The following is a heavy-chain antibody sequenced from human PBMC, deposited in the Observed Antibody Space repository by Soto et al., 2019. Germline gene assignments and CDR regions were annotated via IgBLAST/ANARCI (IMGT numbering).Heavy chain of an antibody. CDR1: GFTFDDYA. V-gene: IGHV3-9*01. CDR2: ISWNRGSI. CDR3: AKDMGEEYYVEVMDV. D-gene: IGHD1-26*01. J-gene: IGHJ6*03. Sequence: EVQLVESGGGLVQPGRSLRLSCAASGFTFDDYAMHWVRQAPGKGLEWVSGISWNRGSIGYADSVKGRFTISRDNDKNSVYLQMNRLSAEDTALYYCAKDMGEEYYVEVMDVWGKGTTVTVSS.